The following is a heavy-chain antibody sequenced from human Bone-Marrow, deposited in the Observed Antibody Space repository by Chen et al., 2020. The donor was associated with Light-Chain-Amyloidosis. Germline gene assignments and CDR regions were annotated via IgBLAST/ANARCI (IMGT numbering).Heavy chain of an antibody. Sequence: EVQLEQSGPEVKKPGESLKISCKGSGYTFPNYWIGWVRQMPGKGVEWMGGIYPDGPAASFSPSFEGQVTIAADKSITTAYRQWRSLKAADTAMYYCARRRDGYNFDYWGQGTLVTVSS. CDR3: ARRRDGYNFDY. D-gene: IGHD5-12*01. CDR2: IYPDGPAA. V-gene: IGHV5-51*01. CDR1: GYTFPNYW. J-gene: IGHJ4*02.